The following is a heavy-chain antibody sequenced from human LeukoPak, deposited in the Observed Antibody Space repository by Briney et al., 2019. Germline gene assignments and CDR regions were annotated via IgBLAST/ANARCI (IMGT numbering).Heavy chain of an antibody. CDR1: GFTFRDYY. V-gene: IGHV3-11*06. J-gene: IGHJ3*02. CDR3: ASEHNYYGSGSYTRDAFDI. D-gene: IGHD3-10*01. Sequence: GGSLRLSCVASGFTFRDYYMSWIRRAPGKGLEWVSYISSSSSYIDYADSVKGRFTISRDNAKNSLHLQMNSLRAEDTAVYYCASEHNYYGSGSYTRDAFDIWGQGTMVTVSS. CDR2: ISSSSSYI.